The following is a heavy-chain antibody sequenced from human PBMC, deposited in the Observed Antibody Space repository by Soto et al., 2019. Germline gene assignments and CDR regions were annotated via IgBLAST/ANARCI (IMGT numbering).Heavy chain of an antibody. CDR1: GGSVSSGSYC. CDR3: ARGVPYSYGYVSWFDP. CDR2: ICYSGST. D-gene: IGHD5-18*01. V-gene: IGHV4-61*01. Sequence: PSETLSLTCTVSGGSVSSGSYCWSWIRQPPGKGLECIGYICYSGSTNYNPSLKSRVTMSVDTSKNQFSLKLSSVTAADTAVYYCARGVPYSYGYVSWFDPWGQGTLVTVCS. J-gene: IGHJ5*02.